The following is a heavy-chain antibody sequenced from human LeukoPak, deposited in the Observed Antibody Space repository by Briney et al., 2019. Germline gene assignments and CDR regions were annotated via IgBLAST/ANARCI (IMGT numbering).Heavy chain of an antibody. CDR1: GGSISSSSYY. J-gene: IGHJ4*02. CDR2: IYYSGST. CDR3: ARLPMLWFGEYSYYFDY. Sequence: SETLPLTCTVSGGSISSSSYYWGWIRQPPGKGLEWIGSIYYSGSTYYNPSLKSRVTISVDTSKNQFSLKLSSVTAADTAVYYCARLPMLWFGEYSYYFDYWGQGTLVTVSS. D-gene: IGHD3-10*01. V-gene: IGHV4-39*01.